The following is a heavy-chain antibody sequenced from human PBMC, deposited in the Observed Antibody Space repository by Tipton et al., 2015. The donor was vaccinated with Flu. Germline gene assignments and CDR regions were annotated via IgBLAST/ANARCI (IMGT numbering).Heavy chain of an antibody. CDR2: ISPTSRYI. D-gene: IGHD2-15*01. J-gene: IGHJ6*02. CDR1: GFSFSIYN. CDR3: ASHCSGGSCYSWEPPYYYGMDV. V-gene: IGHV3-21*01. Sequence: VQLVQSGGGLVNPGGSLRLSCVGSGFSFSIYNINWVRQAPGKGLEWVSAISPTSRYINHADSVKGRFTISRDNAKNSLFLEMSSLRGEDTAVYYCASHCSGGSCYSWEPPYYYGMDVWGQGTTVTVSS.